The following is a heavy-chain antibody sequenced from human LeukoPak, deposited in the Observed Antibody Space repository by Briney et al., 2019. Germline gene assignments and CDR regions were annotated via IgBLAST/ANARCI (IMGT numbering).Heavy chain of an antibody. V-gene: IGHV3-74*01. Sequence: GGSLRLSCAASGFTFSSYWMHWVRQAPGKGLLWVSRINNDGGSTNYADSVKGRFTISRDNVKNTLYLQMNSLGGEDTAVYYCARGTVGDYNWFDLWGQGTLVTVSS. CDR3: ARGTVGDYNWFDL. CDR1: GFTFSSYW. J-gene: IGHJ5*02. CDR2: INNDGGST. D-gene: IGHD3-16*01.